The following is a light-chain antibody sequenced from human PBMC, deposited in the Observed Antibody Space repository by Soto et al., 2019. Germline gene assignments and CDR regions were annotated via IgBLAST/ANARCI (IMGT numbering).Light chain of an antibody. CDR1: QNVSND. V-gene: IGKV3-15*01. CDR3: QQYHNWPPLT. J-gene: IGKJ4*01. CDR2: AAT. Sequence: EIVMTQSPATVSVSPGERATLSCRASQNVSNDLAWYQQKPGQAPRLLIYAATTRATGIPARFSGSGSRTEFTLTISSLQSEDFAVYYCQQYHNWPPLTFGGGTKVDIK.